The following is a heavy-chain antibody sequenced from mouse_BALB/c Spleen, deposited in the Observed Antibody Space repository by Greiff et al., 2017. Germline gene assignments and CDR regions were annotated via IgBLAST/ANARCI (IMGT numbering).Heavy chain of an antibody. D-gene: IGHD2-4*01. CDR1: GYSITSDYA. Sequence: EVQLQQSGPGLVKPSQSLSLTCTVTGYSITSDYAWNWIRQFPGNKLEWMGYISYSGSTSYNPSLKSRISITRDTSKNQFFLQLNSVTTEDTATYYCSRSITTVFAYWGQGTLVTVSA. V-gene: IGHV3-2*02. CDR2: ISYSGST. CDR3: SRSITTVFAY. J-gene: IGHJ3*01.